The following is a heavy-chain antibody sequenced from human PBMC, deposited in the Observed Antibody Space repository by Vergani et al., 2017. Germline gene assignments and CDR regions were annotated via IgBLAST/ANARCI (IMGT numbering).Heavy chain of an antibody. Sequence: ELQLVETGGGLIQPGRSLRLSCAASGFSVSSYYMSWVRQAPGKGLEWVSVIYNDGNTYYTDSVKGRFTISRDNSKNTLYLQMNSLRVEDTAVYYCTRDREFGYWGQGAPVTVSS. CDR1: GFSVSSYY. CDR3: TRDREFGY. J-gene: IGHJ4*02. V-gene: IGHV3-53*02. D-gene: IGHD1-26*01. CDR2: IYNDGNT.